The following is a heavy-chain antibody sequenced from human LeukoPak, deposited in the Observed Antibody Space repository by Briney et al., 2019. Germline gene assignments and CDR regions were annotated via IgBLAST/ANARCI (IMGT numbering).Heavy chain of an antibody. CDR2: IYYSGST. CDR1: GGSVSSGSYY. V-gene: IGHV4-61*01. J-gene: IGHJ4*02. CDR3: ARYYYYDSSGYYRTLDYFDY. D-gene: IGHD3-22*01. Sequence: SETLSLTCTVSGGSVSSGSYYWSWIRQPPGKGLEWIGYIYYSGSTNYNPSLKSRVTISVDTSKNQFSLKLSSVTAADTAVNYCARYYYYDSSGYYRTLDYFDYWGQGTLVTVSS.